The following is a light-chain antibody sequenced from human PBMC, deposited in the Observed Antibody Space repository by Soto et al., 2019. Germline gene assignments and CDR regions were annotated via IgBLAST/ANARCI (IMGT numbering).Light chain of an antibody. CDR3: QQSYSTPRT. CDR2: DAS. Sequence: DIQMTQSPSSLSASVGDRVTITCRASQNINNYLNWYQQKPGRAPKLLIYDASNLEAGVPSRFRGSGSGTDFTLTISSLQPEDFATYYCQQSYSTPRTFGQGTKVDIK. V-gene: IGKV1-39*01. J-gene: IGKJ1*01. CDR1: QNINNY.